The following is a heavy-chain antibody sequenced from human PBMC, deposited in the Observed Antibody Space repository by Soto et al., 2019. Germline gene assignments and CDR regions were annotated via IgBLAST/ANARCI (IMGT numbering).Heavy chain of an antibody. CDR2: ISWNSGTI. D-gene: IGHD3-3*01. J-gene: IGHJ3*02. Sequence: QAGGSLRLSCAASGFTFDDYAMHWVRQAPGKGLEWVSGISWNSGTIAYADSVKGRFTISRDNSKNTLYLQMNSLRAEDTALYYCARDRDFWSGKWGAFDIWGQGTMVTVSS. CDR1: GFTFDDYA. CDR3: ARDRDFWSGKWGAFDI. V-gene: IGHV3-9*01.